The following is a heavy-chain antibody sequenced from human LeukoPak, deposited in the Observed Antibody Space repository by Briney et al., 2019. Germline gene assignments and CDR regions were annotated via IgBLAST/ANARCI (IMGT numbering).Heavy chain of an antibody. J-gene: IGHJ4*02. CDR2: ISSSGSTI. CDR1: GFTFSSYE. D-gene: IGHD5-24*01. V-gene: IGHV3-48*03. Sequence: GGSLRLSCAASGFTFSSYEMNWVRQAPGKGLEWVSYISSSGSTIYYADSVKGRFTISRDNSKNTLYLQMGSLRAEDMALYYCARRKDVSHYSFDFWGQGTQVTVSS. CDR3: ARRKDVSHYSFDF.